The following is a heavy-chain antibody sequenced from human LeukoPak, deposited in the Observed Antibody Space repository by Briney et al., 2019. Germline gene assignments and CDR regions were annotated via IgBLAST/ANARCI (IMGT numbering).Heavy chain of an antibody. CDR2: ISSSSSYI. CDR3: ARDWIQLWLLDY. V-gene: IGHV3-21*01. D-gene: IGHD5-18*01. Sequence: PGGSLRLSCAASGFTFSSYSMNWVRQAPGKGLEWVSSISSSSSYIYYADSVKGRFTISRDNAKNSLYLQMNSLRAEDTAVYYCARDWIQLWLLDYWGQGTLVTVSS. J-gene: IGHJ4*02. CDR1: GFTFSSYS.